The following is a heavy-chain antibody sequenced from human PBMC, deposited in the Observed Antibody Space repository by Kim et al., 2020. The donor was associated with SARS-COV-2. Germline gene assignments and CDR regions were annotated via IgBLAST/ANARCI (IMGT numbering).Heavy chain of an antibody. D-gene: IGHD3-9*01. CDR3: ARGPVYYDILTGFDY. J-gene: IGHJ4*02. CDR2: ISSSGSTI. Sequence: LSLTCAASGFTFSSYEMNWVRQAPGKGLEWVSYISSSGSTIYYADSVKGRFTISRDNAKNSLYLQMNSLRAEDTAVYYCARGPVYYDILTGFDYWGQGTLVTVSS. V-gene: IGHV3-48*03. CDR1: GFTFSSYE.